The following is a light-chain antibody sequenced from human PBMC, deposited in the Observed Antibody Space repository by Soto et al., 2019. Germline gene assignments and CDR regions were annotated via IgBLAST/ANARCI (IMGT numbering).Light chain of an antibody. CDR1: QSVSSSY. CDR2: GAS. J-gene: IGKJ5*01. V-gene: IGKV3-20*01. Sequence: EIVLTQSPGTLSLSPGERATLSCRASQSVSSSYLAWYQQKPGQAPRLLIYGASSRATGIPDRFSGSGSGTDFTLTINSLQAEDSAVYYCQQYNNWPITFGQGTRLEIK. CDR3: QQYNNWPIT.